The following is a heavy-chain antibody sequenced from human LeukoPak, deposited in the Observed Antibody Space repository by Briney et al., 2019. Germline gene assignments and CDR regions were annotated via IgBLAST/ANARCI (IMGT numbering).Heavy chain of an antibody. D-gene: IGHD3-16*01. CDR1: GFTVSNNY. CDR2: IYSGDNT. J-gene: IGHJ4*02. Sequence: GGSLRLSCAAAGFTVSNNYMSWVRQAPGKGREWVSVIYSGDNTYYVESVKGRFTISRDNSKNTLFLQMNRLRAEDTAVYYCAGRRVLDASFDYWGQGTLVTVSS. CDR3: AGRRVLDASFDY. V-gene: IGHV3-66*02.